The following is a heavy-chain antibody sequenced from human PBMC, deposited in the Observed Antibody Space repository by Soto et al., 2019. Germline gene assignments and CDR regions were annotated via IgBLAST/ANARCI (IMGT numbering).Heavy chain of an antibody. Sequence: QVHLVQSGAEVKKPGASVKVSCKSSGYTFTSYAMHWVRQAPGQRLEWMGWVHAGNGNTKYSQKFQGRVTITRDTTASIADMELSSLRSEDTAVYYCARALVPAAQNWFAPWGQGTLVTVSS. D-gene: IGHD2-2*01. CDR1: GYTFTSYA. CDR2: VHAGNGNT. J-gene: IGHJ5*02. V-gene: IGHV1-3*01. CDR3: ARALVPAAQNWFAP.